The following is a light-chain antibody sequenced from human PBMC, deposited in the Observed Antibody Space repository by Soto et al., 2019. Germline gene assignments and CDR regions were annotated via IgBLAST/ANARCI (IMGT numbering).Light chain of an antibody. CDR3: CSYAGSKNRV. V-gene: IGLV2-8*01. J-gene: IGLJ1*01. CDR1: NSDIGAYNH. CDR2: EVG. Sequence: QSALTQPPSASGSPGQSVTISCTGSNSDIGAYNHVSWYQQHPGKAPKLIIYEVGERPSGVPDRFSGSKSGDTASLTVSGLQAEDEADYYCCSYAGSKNRVFGTGTKSPS.